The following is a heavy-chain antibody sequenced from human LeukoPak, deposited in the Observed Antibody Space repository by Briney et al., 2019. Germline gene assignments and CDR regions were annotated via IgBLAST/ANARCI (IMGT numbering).Heavy chain of an antibody. V-gene: IGHV6-1*01. CDR2: TYYRSKWYN. CDR1: GDSVSSNTAA. D-gene: IGHD1-1*01. CDR3: ARANWNDVRGYDY. Sequence: SQTLSLTCGISGDSVSSNTAAWNWIRQSPSRGLEWLGRTYYRSKWYNNYAVSVKSRITINSDSSKNQVSLQLNSVSPEDTAMYYCARANWNDVRGYDYWGQGTLVTVSS. J-gene: IGHJ4*02.